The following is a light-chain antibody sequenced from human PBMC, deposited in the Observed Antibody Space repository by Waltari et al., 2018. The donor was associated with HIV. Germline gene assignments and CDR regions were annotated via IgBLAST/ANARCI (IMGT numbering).Light chain of an antibody. J-gene: IGLJ1*01. V-gene: IGLV2-14*03. CDR2: DVS. CDR1: SSDVGGHNF. Sequence: QSALTQPASVSGSPRQSITISCTGTSSDVGGHNFVSWYQHHPGKAPQLMIYDVSNRPSGISNRFSGSKSGNTASLTISGLQAEDEADYYCSSYTSSSTYIFGTGTKVTVL. CDR3: SSYTSSSTYI.